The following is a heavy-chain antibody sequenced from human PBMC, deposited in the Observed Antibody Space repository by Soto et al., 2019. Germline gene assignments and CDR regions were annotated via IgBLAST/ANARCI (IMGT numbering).Heavy chain of an antibody. Sequence: LSCAASGFTFSSYSMNWVRQAPGKGLEWVSSISSSSSYIYYADSVKGRFTISRDNAKNSLYLQMNSLRAEDTAVYYCAREGYYDSSGYAYWGQGSLVTVSS. CDR1: GFTFSSYS. V-gene: IGHV3-21*01. D-gene: IGHD3-22*01. CDR3: AREGYYDSSGYAY. J-gene: IGHJ4*02. CDR2: ISSSSSYI.